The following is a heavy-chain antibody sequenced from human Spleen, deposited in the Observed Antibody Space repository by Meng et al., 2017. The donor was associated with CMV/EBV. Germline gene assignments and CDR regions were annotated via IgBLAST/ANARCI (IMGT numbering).Heavy chain of an antibody. CDR1: GYTFTSYA. D-gene: IGHD3-10*01. CDR3: AREGFGGFGEDSFDY. V-gene: IGHV1-3*01. CDR2: INAGNGNT. J-gene: IGHJ4*02. Sequence: SGYTFTSYAMHCVRQAPGQRLDWMGWINAGNGNTNYSQQFQGRVTLTRDTSASTAYMELSSLRSEDTAVYYCAREGFGGFGEDSFDYWGQGTLVTVSS.